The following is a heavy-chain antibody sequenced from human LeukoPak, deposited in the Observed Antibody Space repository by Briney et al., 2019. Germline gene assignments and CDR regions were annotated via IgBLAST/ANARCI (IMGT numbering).Heavy chain of an antibody. CDR3: ARHRYGSGTYYPDY. CDR2: IYPGDSDT. J-gene: IGHJ4*02. CDR1: GYRFTNYW. V-gene: IGHV5-51*01. Sequence: GESLKISCKGSGYRFTNYWIGWVRQMPGKGLEWMGIIYPGDSDTRHSPSFQGQVTISADKSISTAYLQWNSLKASDTAMYYCARHRYGSGTYYPDYWGQGTLVTVSS. D-gene: IGHD3-10*01.